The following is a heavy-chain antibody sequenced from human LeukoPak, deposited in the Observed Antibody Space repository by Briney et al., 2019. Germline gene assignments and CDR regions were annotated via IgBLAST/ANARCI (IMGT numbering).Heavy chain of an antibody. CDR2: INPNSGGT. J-gene: IGHJ4*02. D-gene: IGHD2-8*01. V-gene: IGHV1-2*02. CDR3: ASDSCTNGVCYVGY. Sequence: ASVKVSCKASGYTFTGYYMHWVRQAPGQGLEWMGWINPNSGGTDYAQKFQGRVTMTRDTSISTAYMELSRLRSDDTAVYYCASDSCTNGVCYVGYWGQGTLVTVSS. CDR1: GYTFTGYY.